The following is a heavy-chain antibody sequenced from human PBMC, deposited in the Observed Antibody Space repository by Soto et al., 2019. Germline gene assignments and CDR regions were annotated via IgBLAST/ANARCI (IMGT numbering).Heavy chain of an antibody. V-gene: IGHV3-23*01. CDR3: ARDKVVGRTLSTHYYYELDV. D-gene: IGHD2-15*01. Sequence: GGSLRLSCEASGFTFRSHDMSWVRQAPGKELEWVATISGSGSNTHYTDSVKGRFIISNDNAKNTMYLQMDSLRAEDTAVYYCARDKVVGRTLSTHYYYELDVWGQGTSVNVPS. CDR2: ISGSGSNT. CDR1: GFTFRSHD. J-gene: IGHJ6*02.